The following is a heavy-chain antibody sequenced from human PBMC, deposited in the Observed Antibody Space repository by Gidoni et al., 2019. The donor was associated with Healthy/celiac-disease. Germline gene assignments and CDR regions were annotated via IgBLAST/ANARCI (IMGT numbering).Heavy chain of an antibody. Sequence: QVQLVESGGGVVQPGRSLRLSCAASGFTFSSYAMDWVRQAPGKGLEWVAVISYDGSNKYYADSVKGRFTISRDNSKNTLYLQMNSLRAEDTAVYYCARGLYDFWSGYFPTQPDDAFDIWGQGTMVTVSS. CDR3: ARGLYDFWSGYFPTQPDDAFDI. D-gene: IGHD3-3*01. V-gene: IGHV3-30-3*01. CDR1: GFTFSSYA. J-gene: IGHJ3*02. CDR2: ISYDGSNK.